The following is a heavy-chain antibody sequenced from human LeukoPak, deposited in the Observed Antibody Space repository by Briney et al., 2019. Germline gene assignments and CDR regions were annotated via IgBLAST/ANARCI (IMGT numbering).Heavy chain of an antibody. J-gene: IGHJ6*02. Sequence: PGGSLRLSCAASGFSFSSSWMLWVRQAPGKGLLWVSRINTDGSSTSYADSVKGRFTISRDNAEITLYLQMNSLRAEDTAVYYCARGPMVRGAYGMDVWGQGTTVTVSS. CDR3: ARGPMVRGAYGMDV. V-gene: IGHV3-74*01. CDR1: GFSFSSSW. D-gene: IGHD3-10*01. CDR2: INTDGSST.